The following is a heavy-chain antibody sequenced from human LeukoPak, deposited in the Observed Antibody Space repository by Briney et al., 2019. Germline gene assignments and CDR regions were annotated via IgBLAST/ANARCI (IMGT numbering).Heavy chain of an antibody. CDR3: ARRGIVVRGFLIGLHKQGYYFDY. V-gene: IGHV3-23*01. Sequence: PGGSLRLSCAASGFTLSNYDMIWVRQAPGRGLEWVSGIRESGGGTYYTDSVKGRFTVYRDNSKNTVYLQMNSLRGEDTAVYYCARRGIVVRGFLIGLHKQGYYFDYWGQGALVTVCS. D-gene: IGHD3-10*01. J-gene: IGHJ4*02. CDR1: GFTLSNYD. CDR2: IRESGGGT.